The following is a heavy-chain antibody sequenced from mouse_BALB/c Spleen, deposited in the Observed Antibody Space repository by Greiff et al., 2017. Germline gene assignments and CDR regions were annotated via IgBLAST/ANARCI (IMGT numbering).Heavy chain of an antibody. CDR2: ISNGGGST. CDR3: ARHPSSAMDY. V-gene: IGHV5-12-2*01. Sequence: DVQLVESGGGLVQPGGSLKLSCAASGFTFSSYTMSWVRQTPEKRLEWVAYISNGGGSTYYPDTVKGRFTISRDNAKNTLYLQMSSLKSEDTAMYYCARHPSSAMDYWGQGTSVTVSS. CDR1: GFTFSSYT. J-gene: IGHJ4*01.